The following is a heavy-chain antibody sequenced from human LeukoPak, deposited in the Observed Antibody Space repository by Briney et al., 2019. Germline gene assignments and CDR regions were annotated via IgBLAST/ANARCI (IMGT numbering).Heavy chain of an antibody. D-gene: IGHD3-22*01. J-gene: IGHJ5*02. CDR3: ARGAPIFYYFEA. CDR1: GYIFNYHW. V-gene: IGHV5-51*01. Sequence: GDSLKISCKTSGYIFNYHWIGRVRQVPGKGLEWMGIIYPDDSDTRYSPSFQGQVTISADKSTSTAYLQWSSLKASDTAMYYCARGAPIFYYFEAWGQGTLVPVSA. CDR2: IYPDDSDT.